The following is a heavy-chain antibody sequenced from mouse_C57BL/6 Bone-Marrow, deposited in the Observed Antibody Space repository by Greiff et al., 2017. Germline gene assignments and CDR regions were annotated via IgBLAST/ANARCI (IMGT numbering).Heavy chain of an antibody. D-gene: IGHD2-1*01. J-gene: IGHJ1*03. Sequence: VKLQESGPGLVQPSQSLSITCTVSGFSLTSYGVHWVRQSPGKGLEWLGVIWSGGSTDYNAAFISRLSISKDNSKSQVFFKMNSLQADDTAIYYCARNDDYGNPHWYFDVWGTGTTVTVSS. CDR2: IWSGGST. CDR3: ARNDDYGNPHWYFDV. V-gene: IGHV2-2*01. CDR1: GFSLTSYG.